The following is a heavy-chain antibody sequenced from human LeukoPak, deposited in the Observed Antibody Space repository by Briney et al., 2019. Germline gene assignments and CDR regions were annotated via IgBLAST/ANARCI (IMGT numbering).Heavy chain of an antibody. Sequence: GGTLRLSCAASGFSFSSDGMSWVRQAPGKGLEWVSGILGDAGSTYYADSVKGRFTISRDNSKNTMYLQMNSLRAEDTAVYYCAKGDIVVVTAKYYFDYWGQGTLVTVSS. CDR3: AKGDIVVVTAKYYFDY. J-gene: IGHJ4*02. V-gene: IGHV3-23*01. CDR2: ILGDAGST. D-gene: IGHD2-21*02. CDR1: GFSFSSDG.